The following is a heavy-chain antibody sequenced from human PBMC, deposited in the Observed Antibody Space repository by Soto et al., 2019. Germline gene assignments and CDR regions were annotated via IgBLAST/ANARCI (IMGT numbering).Heavy chain of an antibody. CDR2: IIPIFGTA. CDR3: ARGDRDSLDY. CDR1: GVTFSSYA. Sequence: SVKVSCKASGVTFSSYAISWVRQAPGQGLEWMGGIIPIFGTANYAQKLQGRVTMTTDTSTSTAYMELRSLRSDDTAVYYCARGDRDSLDYWGRGTLVTVSS. J-gene: IGHJ4*02. D-gene: IGHD3-22*01. V-gene: IGHV1-69*05.